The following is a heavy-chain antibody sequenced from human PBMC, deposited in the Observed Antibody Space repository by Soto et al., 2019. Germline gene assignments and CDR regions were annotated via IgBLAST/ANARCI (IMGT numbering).Heavy chain of an antibody. CDR3: ASQNDYGDLQYFDY. Sequence: GGSLRLSCAASGFTFSSYSMNWVRQAPGKGLEWVSYISSSSSTIYYADSVKGRFTISRDNAKNSLYLQMNSLRAEDTAVYYCASQNDYGDLQYFDYWGQGTLVTVSS. CDR1: GFTFSSYS. J-gene: IGHJ4*02. D-gene: IGHD4-17*01. CDR2: ISSSSSTI. V-gene: IGHV3-48*01.